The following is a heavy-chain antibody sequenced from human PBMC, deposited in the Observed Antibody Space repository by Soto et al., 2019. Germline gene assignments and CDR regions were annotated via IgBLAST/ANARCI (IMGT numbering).Heavy chain of an antibody. J-gene: IGHJ6*03. V-gene: IGHV6-1*01. Sequence: SQTLSLTCDISGDSVSSNSAAWNWIRQTPSRGLEWLGRTYYRSKWYINYAVSVKSRITVNPDTSKNQFSLQLNSVTPEDTAVYYCARGSWDDVTGHYYVVVWGKGTTVTVSS. D-gene: IGHD1-1*01. CDR2: TYYRSKWYI. CDR1: GDSVSSNSAA. CDR3: ARGSWDDVTGHYYVVV.